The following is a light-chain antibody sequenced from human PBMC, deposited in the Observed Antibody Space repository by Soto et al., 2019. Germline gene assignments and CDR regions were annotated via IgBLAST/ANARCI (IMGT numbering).Light chain of an antibody. Sequence: AIQMTQSPSSLSASVGDRVTITCRASQGIRNALGWYQQKPGKAPKLLIYTASSLKSGVPSRFSGRGSGTDFTLTISSLQPEDFATYSCLQDYNYPWTFGQGTKVEIK. CDR2: TAS. V-gene: IGKV1-6*01. CDR3: LQDYNYPWT. J-gene: IGKJ1*01. CDR1: QGIRNA.